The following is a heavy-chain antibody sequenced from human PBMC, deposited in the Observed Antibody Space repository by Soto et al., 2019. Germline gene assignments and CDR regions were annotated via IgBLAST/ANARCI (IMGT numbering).Heavy chain of an antibody. V-gene: IGHV3-23*01. CDR2: TIDSGGRS. CDR1: GCTFISNG. D-gene: IGHD1-26*01. Sequence: WGPLILTSAAAGCTFISNGMSWVSHNPGTGREWVSSTIDSGGRSYHADSVRGRFTISRDNSKNTLYLQMNSLRAEDTALYYCAKTRESGIYFYFDSWVQGALVTVSS. CDR3: AKTRESGIYFYFDS. J-gene: IGHJ4*02.